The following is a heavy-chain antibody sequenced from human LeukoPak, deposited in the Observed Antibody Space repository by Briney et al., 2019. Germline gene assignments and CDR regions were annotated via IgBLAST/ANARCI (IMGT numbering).Heavy chain of an antibody. D-gene: IGHD3-22*01. CDR3: AKGYYYDSSGYYYNY. CDR2: ISGSGGST. CDR1: GFTVSSNY. Sequence: PGGSLRLSCAASGFTVSSNYMSWVRQAPGKGLEWVSAISGSGGSTYYADSVKGRFTISRDNSKNTLYLQMNSLRAEDTAVYYCAKGYYYDSSGYYYNYWGQGTLVTVSS. J-gene: IGHJ4*02. V-gene: IGHV3-23*01.